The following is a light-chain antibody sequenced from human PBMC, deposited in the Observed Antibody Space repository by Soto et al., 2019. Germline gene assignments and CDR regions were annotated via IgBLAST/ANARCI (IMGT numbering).Light chain of an antibody. V-gene: IGKV3-20*01. Sequence: EIVLTQSPGTLSLSPGERATLSCRASQSVTNNYLAWYQQKPGQAPRLLIYGASSRATGIPDRFSGSGSGTDFTLTISRLEPEDFAVYYCQQYGSSPWTFGQGTKVEIK. CDR2: GAS. CDR1: QSVTNNY. J-gene: IGKJ1*01. CDR3: QQYGSSPWT.